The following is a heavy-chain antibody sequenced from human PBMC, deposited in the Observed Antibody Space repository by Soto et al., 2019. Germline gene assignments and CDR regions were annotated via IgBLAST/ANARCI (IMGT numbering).Heavy chain of an antibody. CDR1: GGSISSYY. D-gene: IGHD3-16*01. CDR2: IYYSGST. Sequence: QVQLQESGPGLVKPSETLSLTCTVSGGSISSYYWSWIRQPPGKGLEWIGYIYYSGSTNYNPSLKSRVTISVDTSKNQFSRKLSSVTAADTAVYYCARDFGLDAYWYFDLWGRGTLVTVSS. CDR3: ARDFGLDAYWYFDL. J-gene: IGHJ2*01. V-gene: IGHV4-59*01.